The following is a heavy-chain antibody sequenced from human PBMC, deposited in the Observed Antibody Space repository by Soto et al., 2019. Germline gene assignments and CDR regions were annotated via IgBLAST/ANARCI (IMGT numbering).Heavy chain of an antibody. CDR1: GYTFTSYG. V-gene: IGHV1-18*04. D-gene: IGHD5-18*01. CDR3: ARGETGPNTAMETMYYYYGMDV. CDR2: ISAYNGNT. Sequence: QVQLVQSGAEVKKPGASVKVSCKASGYTFTSYGISWVRQAPGQGLEWMGWISAYNGNTNYAQKLQGRVTMTTETSTSTAYMELRSLRSDDTAVYYCARGETGPNTAMETMYYYYGMDVWGQGTTVTVSS. J-gene: IGHJ6*02.